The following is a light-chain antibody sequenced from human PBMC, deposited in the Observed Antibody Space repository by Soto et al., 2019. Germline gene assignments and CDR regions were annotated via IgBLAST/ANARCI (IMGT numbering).Light chain of an antibody. Sequence: ETVLTQSPGTLSWSPGERATLSCRASQSVGGSLAWYQQRPGQAPRLLVYHTSNRATGIPDRFSASGSGTDFTLTISRLEPEDFAVYYCQQYNNWPPLTFGGGTKVEIK. CDR2: HTS. CDR1: QSVGGS. J-gene: IGKJ4*01. V-gene: IGKV3-11*01. CDR3: QQYNNWPPLT.